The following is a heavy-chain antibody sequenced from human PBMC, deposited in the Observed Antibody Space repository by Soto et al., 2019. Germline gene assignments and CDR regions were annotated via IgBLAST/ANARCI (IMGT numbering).Heavy chain of an antibody. CDR1: GFSLSTSGVG. J-gene: IGHJ5*02. D-gene: IGHD2-2*01. V-gene: IGHV2-5*01. CDR3: AHGGYCSITSCFKGWFDP. CDR2: IYWNDDK. Sequence: SGPTLVNPTQTLTLTCTFSGFSLSTSGVGVGWIRQPPGKALEWLALIYWNDDKRYSPSLKSRLTITKDTSKKQVVLTMTNMDPVDTATYYCAHGGYCSITSCFKGWFDPWGQGTLVTVSS.